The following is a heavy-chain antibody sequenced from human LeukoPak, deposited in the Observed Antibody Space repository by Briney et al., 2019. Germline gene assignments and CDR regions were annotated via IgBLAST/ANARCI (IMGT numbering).Heavy chain of an antibody. D-gene: IGHD3-10*01. V-gene: IGHV1-18*01. CDR3: AREGTKLPWFGEVRITRYYYYYMDV. CDR1: GYSFTSYG. CDR2: INLNNGDT. J-gene: IGHJ6*03. Sequence: ASVKVSCKASGYSFTSYGISWVRQAPGQGLEWIGWINLNNGDTKFAQKVQGRVTMTTDTSTSTAYMELRSLRSDDTAVYYCAREGTKLPWFGEVRITRYYYYYMDVWGKGTTVTISS.